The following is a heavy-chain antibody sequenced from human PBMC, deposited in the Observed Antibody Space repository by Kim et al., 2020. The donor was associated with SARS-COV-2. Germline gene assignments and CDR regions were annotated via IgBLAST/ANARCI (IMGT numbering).Heavy chain of an antibody. J-gene: IGHJ4*02. D-gene: IGHD6-13*01. Sequence: SETLSLTCTVSGYSISGGYYRGWIRQPAGKGLGWIGSIYRSGSTYYNPSLKSRVTISVDTSKNQFSLKLSSMTAADTAVYYCASDYGPYSSSPFDYWGQG. V-gene: IGHV4-38-2*02. CDR2: IYRSGST. CDR1: GYSISGGYY. CDR3: ASDYGPYSSSPFDY.